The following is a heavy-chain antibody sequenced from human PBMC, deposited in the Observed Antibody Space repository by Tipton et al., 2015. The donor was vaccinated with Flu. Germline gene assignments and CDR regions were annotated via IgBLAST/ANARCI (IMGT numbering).Heavy chain of an antibody. J-gene: IGHJ4*02. Sequence: GSLRLSCAASEFSLSTYWLTWVRQAPGKGLEWVANINEDGSVKYFVDSVKGRFTISRDNAKNSVYLQMNDLRADDTAVYYCARQIGGGDCYWGQGTLVTVSS. D-gene: IGHD2-21*01. CDR1: EFSLSTYW. V-gene: IGHV3-7*03. CDR2: INEDGSVK. CDR3: ARQIGGGDCY.